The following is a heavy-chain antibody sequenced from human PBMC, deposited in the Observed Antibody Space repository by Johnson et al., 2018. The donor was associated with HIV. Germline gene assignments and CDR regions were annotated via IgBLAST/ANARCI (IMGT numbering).Heavy chain of an antibody. CDR3: TTDYRLTVVTRSDAFDI. CDR2: IQSKTDGGTA. D-gene: IGHD4-23*01. V-gene: IGHV3-15*01. Sequence: VQLVESGGGLVKPGGSLRLSCAASGFTFSNAWMSWVRQAPGKGLEWVGRIQSKTDGGTADYDAPVKGRFTNSRDDSKNTLYLQMNSLKTEDTAVYYCTTDYRLTVVTRSDAFDIWGQGTMVTVSS. CDR1: GFTFSNAW. J-gene: IGHJ3*02.